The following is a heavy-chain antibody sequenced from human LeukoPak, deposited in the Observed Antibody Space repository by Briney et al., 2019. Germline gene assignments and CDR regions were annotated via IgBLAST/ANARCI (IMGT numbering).Heavy chain of an antibody. J-gene: IGHJ4*02. D-gene: IGHD2-15*01. CDR3: ARDYCSGPKCYFIDY. CDR2: ITGSSTV. Sequence: GGSLRLSCAASGFTFSNYSMNWVRQAPGKGLEWVSYITGSSTVYYAGSGKGRFPISRENAKNSLFVQMNSLRAEDTAVYYCARDYCSGPKCYFIDYWGQGALVTVSS. CDR1: GFTFSNYS. V-gene: IGHV3-48*04.